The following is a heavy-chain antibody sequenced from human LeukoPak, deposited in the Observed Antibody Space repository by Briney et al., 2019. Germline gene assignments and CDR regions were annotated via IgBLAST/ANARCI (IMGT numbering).Heavy chain of an antibody. CDR2: ISGSGGST. CDR3: AKLLYYYDSSQPY. Sequence: GGSLRLSRAASGFTFSSYGMSWVRPAPGRGVEWVSAISGSGGSTYYAHSVKGRFTISRDNSKNTLYLQMNSLRAEDTAVYYCAKLLYYYDSSQPYWGQGTLVTVSS. D-gene: IGHD3-22*01. J-gene: IGHJ4*02. CDR1: GFTFSSYG. V-gene: IGHV3-23*01.